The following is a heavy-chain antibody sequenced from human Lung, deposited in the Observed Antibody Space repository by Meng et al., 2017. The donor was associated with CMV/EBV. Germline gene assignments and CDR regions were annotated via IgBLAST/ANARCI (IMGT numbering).Heavy chain of an antibody. CDR3: AKMGSGGDSYSFDY. Sequence: VQWLESGGDLVQPXGSLRGCCVGSEFTFSSYAMGWVRQASGKGLEWVSIISDNGGGIYYARDVKGRFTISRDNSENTVYMQMNSLRAEDTAVYYCAKMGSGGDSYSFDYWGQATLVTVSS. V-gene: IGHV3-23*01. J-gene: IGHJ4*02. CDR1: EFTFSSYA. D-gene: IGHD2-21*01. CDR2: ISDNGGGI.